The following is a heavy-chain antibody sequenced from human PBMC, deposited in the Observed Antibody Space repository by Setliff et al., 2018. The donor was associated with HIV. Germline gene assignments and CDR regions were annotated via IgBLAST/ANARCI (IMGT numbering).Heavy chain of an antibody. Sequence: ASVKVSCKASGYTFTNYAINWVRQAPGQGLEWMGWINTDTGNPTYAQGFTGRFVFSLDTSVNTAYLQISSLKTEDSAVYYCARGPPSQVDYWGQGTLGTV. J-gene: IGHJ4*02. CDR1: GYTFTNYA. CDR2: INTDTGNP. CDR3: ARGPPSQVDY. V-gene: IGHV7-4-1*02.